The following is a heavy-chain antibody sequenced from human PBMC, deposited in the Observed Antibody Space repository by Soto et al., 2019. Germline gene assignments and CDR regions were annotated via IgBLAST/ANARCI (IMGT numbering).Heavy chain of an antibody. CDR1: GGSISSSSYY. CDR3: ASRCIAARSSYYYYGMDV. J-gene: IGHJ6*02. CDR2: IYSSGST. Sequence: SETLSLTCTVSGGSISSSSYYWGWIRQPPGKGLEWIGRIYSSGSTYYNPSLKSRVTISVDTFKNQFSLKLSSVTAADTAVYYCASRCIAARSSYYYYGMDVWGQGTTVA. V-gene: IGHV4-39*01. D-gene: IGHD6-6*01.